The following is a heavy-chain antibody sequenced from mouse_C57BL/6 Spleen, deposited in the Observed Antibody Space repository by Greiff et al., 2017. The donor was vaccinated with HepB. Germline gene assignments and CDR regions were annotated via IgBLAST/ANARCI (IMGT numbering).Heavy chain of an antibody. J-gene: IGHJ1*03. D-gene: IGHD1-1*01. CDR2: IWTGGGT. CDR1: GFSLTSYA. Sequence: QVHVKQSGPGLVAPSQSLSITCTVSGFSLTSYAISWVRQPPGKGLEWLGVIWTGGGTNYNSALKSRLSISKDNSKSQVFLKMNSLQTDDTARYYCASLSHYYGSSYVEYFDVWGTGTTVTVSS. CDR3: ASLSHYYGSSYVEYFDV. V-gene: IGHV2-9-1*01.